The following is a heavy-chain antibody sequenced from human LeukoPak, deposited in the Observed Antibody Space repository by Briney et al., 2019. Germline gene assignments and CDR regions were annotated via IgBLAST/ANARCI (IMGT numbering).Heavy chain of an antibody. J-gene: IGHJ6*02. V-gene: IGHV3-7*03. Sequence: GGSLRLSCTASGFTFSSYWMSWVRQAPGKGLEWVANIKQDGSEKNYVDSVKGRFTISRDNAKNSLYLQMNSLRAEDTAVYYCAKNLYCGGGSCYPSALGMDVWGQGTTVTVSS. CDR2: IKQDGSEK. CDR1: GFTFSSYW. D-gene: IGHD2-15*01. CDR3: AKNLYCGGGSCYPSALGMDV.